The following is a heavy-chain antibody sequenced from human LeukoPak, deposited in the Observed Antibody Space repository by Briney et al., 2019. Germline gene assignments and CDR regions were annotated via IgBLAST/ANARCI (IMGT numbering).Heavy chain of an antibody. CDR1: GGSISSYY. CDR2: IYYSGST. CDR3: ARGSYDILTGYHFDY. V-gene: IGHV4-59*01. Sequence: SETLSLTCTVSGGSISSYYWSWLRQPPGKGLEWIGYIYYSGSTNYNPSLKRRVTISVDTSKNQFSLKLSSVPAADTAVYYCARGSYDILTGYHFDYWGQGTLVTVSS. D-gene: IGHD3-9*01. J-gene: IGHJ4*02.